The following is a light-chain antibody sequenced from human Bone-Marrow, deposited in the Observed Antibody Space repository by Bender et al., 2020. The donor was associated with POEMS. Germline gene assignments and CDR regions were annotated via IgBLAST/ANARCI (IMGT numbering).Light chain of an antibody. CDR2: SNY. V-gene: IGLV1-44*01. CDR1: DSNFGGNN. CDR3: CSHIGTATV. Sequence: QSVLTQPPSASGTPGQSVIISCSGTDSNFGGNNVNWYQHLPGTAPRLVVYSNYQRPSGVPARFSGSKSGNTAFLTISGLQAEDEADYYCCSHIGTATVFGGGTKLTVL. J-gene: IGLJ2*01.